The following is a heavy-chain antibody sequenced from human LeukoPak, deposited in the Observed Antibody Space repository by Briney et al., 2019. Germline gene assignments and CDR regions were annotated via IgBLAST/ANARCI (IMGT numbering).Heavy chain of an antibody. CDR1: GFTFSSYA. D-gene: IGHD3-10*01. CDR3: AKDYYYGSGSYSGTYFDS. Sequence: GGSLRLSCAASGFTFSSYAMSWVRQAPGKGLEWVSAISGSGGSTYYADSVKGRFTISRDNSKNTLYLQMNSLRAEDTAVYYCAKDYYYGSGSYSGTYFDSWGQGTLVTVSS. V-gene: IGHV3-23*01. CDR2: ISGSGGST. J-gene: IGHJ4*02.